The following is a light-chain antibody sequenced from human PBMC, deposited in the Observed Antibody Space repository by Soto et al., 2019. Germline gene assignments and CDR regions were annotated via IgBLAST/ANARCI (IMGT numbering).Light chain of an antibody. CDR1: QNISSY. CDR3: QQSYSTLLT. J-gene: IGKJ4*01. Sequence: DIQMTQSPSSLSASVGDRVTITCRANQNISSYLNWYQQKPGKAPKLLIYAASNLRSGVPSRFSGSGYGTDFTLTISNLQPEDFATYYCQQSYSTLLTFAGGTKVEIK. V-gene: IGKV1-39*01. CDR2: AAS.